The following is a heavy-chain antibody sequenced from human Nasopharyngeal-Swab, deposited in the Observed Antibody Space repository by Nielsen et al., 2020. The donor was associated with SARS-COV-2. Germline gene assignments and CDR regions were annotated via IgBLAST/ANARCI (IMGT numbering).Heavy chain of an antibody. CDR2: FDPEDGET. CDR3: ATGDLPLAYYDSSAHGWY. D-gene: IGHD3-22*01. J-gene: IGHJ4*02. Sequence: ASVKVSCKVSGYTLTEFSIHWVRQAPGNGLEWMGGFDPEDGETIYAQKFQGRVTMTEDTSTDTAYMELSSLRSEDTAVYYCATGDLPLAYYDSSAHGWYWGQGTLVTVSS. CDR1: GYTLTEFS. V-gene: IGHV1-24*01.